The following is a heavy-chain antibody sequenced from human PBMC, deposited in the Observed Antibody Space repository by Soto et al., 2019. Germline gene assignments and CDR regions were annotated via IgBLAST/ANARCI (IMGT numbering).Heavy chain of an antibody. CDR1: GGSISSGGYY. CDR2: IYYSGST. J-gene: IGHJ3*02. D-gene: IGHD1-1*01. CDR3: ARDLLERPYDAFDI. Sequence: QVQLQESGPGLVKPSQTLSLTCTVSGGSISSGGYYWSWIRQHPGKGLEWIGYIYYSGSTYYNPSLKRRVTISVDTSKNQFSLKLSSVTAADTAVYYCARDLLERPYDAFDIWGQGTMVTVSS. V-gene: IGHV4-31*03.